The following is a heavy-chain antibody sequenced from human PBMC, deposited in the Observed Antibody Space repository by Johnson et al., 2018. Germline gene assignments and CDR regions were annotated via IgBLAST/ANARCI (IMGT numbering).Heavy chain of an antibody. CDR3: ARDLAAKYYYYGMDV. CDR2: ISRSGSTI. Sequence: QVQLVESGGGLVKPGGSVRLSCAASGFTFSDYYMSWIRQAPGQGLEWVSYISRSGSTIYYAESVKGRFTNSRDHAKNSLYLQMNRLRAEDSAVYYCARDLAAKYYYYGMDVWGQGTTVTVSS. J-gene: IGHJ6*02. D-gene: IGHD6-25*01. V-gene: IGHV3-11*01. CDR1: GFTFSDYY.